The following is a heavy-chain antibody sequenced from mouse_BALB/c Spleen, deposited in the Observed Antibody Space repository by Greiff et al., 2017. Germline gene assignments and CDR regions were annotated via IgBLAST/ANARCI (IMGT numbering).Heavy chain of an antibody. CDR3: ARRSFYYDYNY. CDR2: IYPGSGNT. D-gene: IGHD2-4*01. J-gene: IGHJ2*01. Sequence: VQLQQSGAELARPGASVKLSCKASGYTFTDYYINWVKQRTGQGLEWIGEIYPGSGNTYYNEKFKGKATLTADKSSSTAYMQLSSLTSEDSAVYFCARRSFYYDYNYWGQGTTLPGSS. CDR1: GYTFTDYY. V-gene: IGHV1-77*01.